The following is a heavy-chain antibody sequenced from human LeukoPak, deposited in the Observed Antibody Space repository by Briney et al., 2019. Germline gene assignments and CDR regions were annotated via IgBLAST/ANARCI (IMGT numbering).Heavy chain of an antibody. CDR3: ARGARRQQLATGQPLGYYYYYMDV. Sequence: SETLSLTCAVYGGSFSGYYWSWIRQPPGKGLEWIGEINHSGSTNYNPSLKSRVTISVDTSKNQFSLKLSSVTAADTAVYYCARGARRQQLATGQPLGYYYYYMDVWGKGTTVTVSS. V-gene: IGHV4-34*01. CDR2: INHSGST. D-gene: IGHD6-13*01. J-gene: IGHJ6*03. CDR1: GGSFSGYY.